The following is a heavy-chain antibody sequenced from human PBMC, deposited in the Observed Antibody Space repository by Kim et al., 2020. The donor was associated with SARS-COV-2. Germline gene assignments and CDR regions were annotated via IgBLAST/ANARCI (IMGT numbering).Heavy chain of an antibody. D-gene: IGHD1-1*01. CDR3: AETFRNAFSRDV. Sequence: GGSLRLSCAASGFTLSGYAMTWVRQAPGKGLEWVSMIGGEGISTYYADSVKGRFTVSRDISKNTLYLQMNSLRAEDTAVYYCAETFRNAFSRDVWGKGTT. J-gene: IGHJ6*03. CDR2: IGGEGIST. CDR1: GFTLSGYA. V-gene: IGHV3-23*01.